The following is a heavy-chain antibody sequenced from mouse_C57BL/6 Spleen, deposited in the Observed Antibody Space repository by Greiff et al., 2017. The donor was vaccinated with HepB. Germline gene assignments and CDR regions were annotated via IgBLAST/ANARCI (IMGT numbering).Heavy chain of an antibody. CDR2: ISYDGSN. CDR3: AREFITTVVGPFDY. CDR1: GYSITSGYY. V-gene: IGHV3-6*01. J-gene: IGHJ2*01. D-gene: IGHD1-1*01. Sequence: ESGPGLVKPSQSLSLTCSVPGYSITSGYYWNWIRQFPGNKLEWMGYISYDGSNNYNPSLKNRISITRDTSKNQFFLKLNSVTTEDTATYYCAREFITTVVGPFDYWGQGTTLTVSS.